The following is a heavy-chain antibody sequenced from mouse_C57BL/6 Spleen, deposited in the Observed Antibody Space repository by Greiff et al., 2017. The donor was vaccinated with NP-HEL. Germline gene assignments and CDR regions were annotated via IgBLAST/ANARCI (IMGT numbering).Heavy chain of an antibody. CDR3: ARAPYGSSQYYFDY. D-gene: IGHD1-1*01. CDR1: GYTFTSYW. V-gene: IGHV1-52*01. Sequence: QVQLQQPGAALVRPGSSVKLSCKASGYTFTSYWMLWVKPRPIQGLEWIGNIDPSDSYTHYNQKFKDKATLTVDKSSSTAYMQLSSLTSEDSAVYYCARAPYGSSQYYFDYWGQGTTLTVSS. J-gene: IGHJ2*01. CDR2: IDPSDSYT.